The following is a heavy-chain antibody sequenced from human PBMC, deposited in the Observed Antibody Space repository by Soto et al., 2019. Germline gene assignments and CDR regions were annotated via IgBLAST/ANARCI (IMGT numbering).Heavy chain of an antibody. V-gene: IGHV1-69*12. CDR1: GGTFSSYA. CDR2: IIPIFGTA. CDR3: ARGSTVTTNYYYYYGMDV. Sequence: QVQLVQSGAEVKKPGSSVKVSCKASGGTFSSYAISWVRQAPGQGLEWMGGIIPIFGTANSAQQFQGSVTITADESTSTAHMELSSLRSEDTAVYYCARGSTVTTNYYYYYGMDVWGQGTTVTVSS. J-gene: IGHJ6*02. D-gene: IGHD4-17*01.